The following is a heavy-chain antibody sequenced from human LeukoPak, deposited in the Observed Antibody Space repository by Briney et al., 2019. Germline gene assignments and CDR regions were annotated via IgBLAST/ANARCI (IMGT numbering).Heavy chain of an antibody. J-gene: IGHJ4*02. V-gene: IGHV3-7*01. CDR2: IKQDGSEK. CDR1: GFSANNYW. CDR3: ARDPGDSDGWYYFDC. D-gene: IGHD6-19*01. Sequence: GGSLRLSCAVSGFSANNYWMSWVRQGPGKGLEWAASIKQDGSEKYYVDSVKGRFTISRDNAKNSLYLQMNSLGVEDTAVYYCARDPGDSDGWYYFDCWGQGTLVTVSS.